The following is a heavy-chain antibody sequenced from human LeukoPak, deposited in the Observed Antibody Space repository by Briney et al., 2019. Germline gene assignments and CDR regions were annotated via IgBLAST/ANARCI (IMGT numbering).Heavy chain of an antibody. CDR1: GFTFSTYA. CDR2: ISGSGGST. Sequence: GVSLRLSCAASGFTFSTYAMSWVRQAPGKGLEWVSAISGSGGSTYYADSVKGRFTISRDNSKNTLYLQMNSLRAEDTAVYYCAKGGKWDVTPFDYWGQGTLVTVSS. J-gene: IGHJ4*02. D-gene: IGHD1-26*01. CDR3: AKGGKWDVTPFDY. V-gene: IGHV3-23*01.